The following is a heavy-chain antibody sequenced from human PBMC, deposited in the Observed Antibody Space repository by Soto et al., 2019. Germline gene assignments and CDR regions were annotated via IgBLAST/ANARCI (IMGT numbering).Heavy chain of an antibody. V-gene: IGHV3-30-3*01. CDR1: GFTFTTYA. Sequence: PGGSLRLSCAASGFTFTTYAMHWVRQAPGKGLEWVSVISYEGGTKHYADSVKGRFSVSRDNSKYMLYLQMNSLKHEDTAVYYCVRDNWNAETLFDYWGQGSLVTVSS. CDR3: VRDNWNAETLFDY. D-gene: IGHD1-20*01. J-gene: IGHJ4*02. CDR2: ISYEGGTK.